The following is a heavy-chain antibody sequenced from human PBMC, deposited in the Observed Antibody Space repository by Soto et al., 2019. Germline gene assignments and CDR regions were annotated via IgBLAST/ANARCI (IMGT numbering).Heavy chain of an antibody. D-gene: IGHD5-12*01. CDR3: ARAGFRNGHSGYDYSAYYYGMDV. Sequence: WGSLRLPWAASVFPFSSYAMHRVRPAPGRGLELVGVISYDGSNKYYADSVNGRFTIPRDNAKNTLYLQMNSLRAEDTAVYYCARAGFRNGHSGYDYSAYYYGMDVWGQGTTVTVSS. J-gene: IGHJ6*01. CDR2: ISYDGSNK. CDR1: VFPFSSYA. V-gene: IGHV3-30-3*01.